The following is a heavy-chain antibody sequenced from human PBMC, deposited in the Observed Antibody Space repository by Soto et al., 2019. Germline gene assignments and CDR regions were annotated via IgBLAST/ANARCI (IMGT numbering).Heavy chain of an antibody. V-gene: IGHV1-3*01. J-gene: IGHJ4*02. CDR3: AREALPLSKTNFDY. CDR1: GYTFTSET. Sequence: QVQPLQSGAEVKKPGASVSISCMASGYTFTSETIHWVRQAPGQSLEWMGWINGKGETRFSQKLQGRVTITRDTSANTVYMELSSLMSEDTAVYYCAREALPLSKTNFDYWGQGTLVTVSS. D-gene: IGHD2-15*01. CDR2: INGKGET.